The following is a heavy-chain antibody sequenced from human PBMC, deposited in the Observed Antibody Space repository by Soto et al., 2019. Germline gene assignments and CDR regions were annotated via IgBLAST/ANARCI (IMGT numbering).Heavy chain of an antibody. J-gene: IGHJ3*02. CDR3: ARPRSMSSSDLDI. D-gene: IGHD6-6*01. V-gene: IGHV3-74*01. CDR2: ISTDGSFT. Sequence: EVQLVEFGGGLVQPGGSLRLSCAASGFVFSSHWIHWVRQAPGQGPVGVSRISTDGSFTSYADFVKGRFTISRDNAKNTLYLQMNSLRVEDTAVYYCARPRSMSSSDLDIWGQGTMVTVSS. CDR1: GFVFSSHW.